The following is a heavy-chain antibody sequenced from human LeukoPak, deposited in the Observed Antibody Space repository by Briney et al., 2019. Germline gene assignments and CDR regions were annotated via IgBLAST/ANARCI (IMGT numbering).Heavy chain of an antibody. D-gene: IGHD5-18*01. CDR2: ISSSSDDI. CDR1: EFTFSTYS. CDR3: TRPQPYDY. J-gene: IGHJ4*02. Sequence: PGGSLRLSCAASEFTFSTYSMNWVRQTPGKGLEWVSIISSSSDDIHYADSVKGRFTISRDNAKNSLYLQMNSLRAEDTAVYYCTRPQPYDYWGQGTLVTVSS. V-gene: IGHV3-21*06.